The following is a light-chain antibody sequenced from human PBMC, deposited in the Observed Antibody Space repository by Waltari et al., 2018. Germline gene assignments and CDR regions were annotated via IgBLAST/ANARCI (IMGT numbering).Light chain of an antibody. CDR1: NSHIGASNY. J-gene: IGLJ3*02. V-gene: IGLV2-14*03. Sequence: QSALTQPASVSGSPGQSITIPGTGTNSHIGASNYVSWYQQHPGKAPILIIFDVTFRSAGVSHRFSGSKSGNTASLTISGLQAEDEADYFCASYIGSALELFGGGTRLTVL. CDR3: ASYIGSALEL. CDR2: DVT.